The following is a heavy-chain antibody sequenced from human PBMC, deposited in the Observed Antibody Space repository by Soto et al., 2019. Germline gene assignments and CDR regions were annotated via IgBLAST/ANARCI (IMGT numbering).Heavy chain of an antibody. J-gene: IGHJ5*02. Sequence: EVQLVESGGGLVQPGGSLRLSCAGSGFTFSSYWMHWVRQVPGKGLLWVPRIDSDGASTNYADSVKGRFTIARDNAKNTLYLQMNSLRAEDTGVYYCARVGGYNWFDTWGQGTLVTVSS. V-gene: IGHV3-74*01. CDR3: ARVGGYNWFDT. CDR2: IDSDGAST. CDR1: GFTFSSYW.